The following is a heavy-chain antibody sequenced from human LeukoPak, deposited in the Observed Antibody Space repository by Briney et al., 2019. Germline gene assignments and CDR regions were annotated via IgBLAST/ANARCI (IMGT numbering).Heavy chain of an antibody. Sequence: GGSLRLSCAASGFIFKKYWMNWVRQVPGKGLECLANIKEDGSETYYADSVKGRFTISRDNAKNSLYLQLNSLRAEDTAVYYCARESGGDLGEAFDIWGQGTMVTVSS. D-gene: IGHD1-26*01. CDR1: GFIFKKYW. V-gene: IGHV3-7*01. J-gene: IGHJ3*02. CDR2: IKEDGSET. CDR3: ARESGGDLGEAFDI.